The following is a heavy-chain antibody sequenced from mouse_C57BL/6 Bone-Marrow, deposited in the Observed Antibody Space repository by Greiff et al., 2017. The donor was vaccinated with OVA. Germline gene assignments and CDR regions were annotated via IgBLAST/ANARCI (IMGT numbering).Heavy chain of an antibody. J-gene: IGHJ3*01. CDR1: GYTFTSYW. CDR3: AKHYGSSYPWFAY. D-gene: IGHD1-1*01. V-gene: IGHV1-53*01. CDR2: INPSNGGT. Sequence: VQLKQPGTELVKPGASVKLSCKASGYTFTSYWMHWVKQRPGQGLEWIGNINPSNGGTNYNEKFKSKATLTVDKSSSTAYMQLSSLTSEDSAVYYCAKHYGSSYPWFAYWGQGTLVTVSA.